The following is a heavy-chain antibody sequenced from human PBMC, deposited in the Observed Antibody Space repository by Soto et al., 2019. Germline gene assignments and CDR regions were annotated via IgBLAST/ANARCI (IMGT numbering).Heavy chain of an antibody. D-gene: IGHD5-12*01. CDR3: ARGEVDIVATTNYGMDV. J-gene: IGHJ6*02. CDR1: GGSISSGDYY. Sequence: SETLSLTCTVSGGSISSGDYYWSWIRQPPGKGLEWIGYIYYSGSTYYNPSLKSRVTISVDTSKNQFSLKLSSVTAADTAVYYCARGEVDIVATTNYGMDVWGQGTTVTVSS. CDR2: IYYSGST. V-gene: IGHV4-30-4*01.